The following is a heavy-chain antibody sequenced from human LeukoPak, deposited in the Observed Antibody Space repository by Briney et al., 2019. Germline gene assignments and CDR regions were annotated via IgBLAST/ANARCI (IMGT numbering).Heavy chain of an antibody. J-gene: IGHJ4*02. D-gene: IGHD6-13*01. CDR3: AKDSFLRLKQPYDY. V-gene: IGHV3-30*02. CDR2: IRYDGSNK. CDR1: GFTFSSYG. Sequence: PGGSLRLSCAASGFTFSSYGMHWVRQAPGKGLEWVAFIRYDGSNKYYADSVKGRFTISRDNSKNTLYLQMNSLRAEDTAVYYCAKDSFLRLKQPYDYWGQGTLVTVSS.